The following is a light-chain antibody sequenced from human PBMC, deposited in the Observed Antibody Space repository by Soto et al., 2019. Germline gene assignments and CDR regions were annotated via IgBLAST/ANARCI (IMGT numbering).Light chain of an antibody. V-gene: IGKV3-15*01. CDR2: GAS. CDR1: QSVSSS. J-gene: IGKJ1*01. CDR3: QQYIDWPRT. Sequence: EIVMTQSPATLSVSPGERATLSCRASQSVSSSLAWYQHKPGQAPRLLMYGASTRATGVPARFSGSGSGTEFTLTISSLQSEDFAVYYCQQYIDWPRTFGQGNTVEIK.